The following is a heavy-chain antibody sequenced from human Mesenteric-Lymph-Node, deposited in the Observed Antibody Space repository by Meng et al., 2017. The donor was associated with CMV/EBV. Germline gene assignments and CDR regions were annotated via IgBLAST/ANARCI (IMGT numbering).Heavy chain of an antibody. CDR2: ISASNGNT. CDR3: AREVMGNWGMDY. D-gene: IGHD2-8*01. V-gene: IGHV1-18*01. CDR1: GYSFISYG. J-gene: IGHJ4*02. Sequence: ASVKVSCKTSGYSFISYGLSWVRQAPGQGLEWMGWISASNGNTHYAPKFQGRVTLTTDTSTTTAYMELRSLRSDDTAIYYCAREVMGNWGMDYWGQGTLVTVSS.